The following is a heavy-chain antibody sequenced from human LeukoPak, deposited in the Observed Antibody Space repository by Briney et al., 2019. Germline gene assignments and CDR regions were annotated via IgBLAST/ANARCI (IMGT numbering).Heavy chain of an antibody. CDR3: ARHAVEAASRWFDP. V-gene: IGHV4-38-2*02. Sequence: SETLSLTCTVSGYSISSGYHWGWIRQPPGKGLEWIGSIYHSGVTYYNPSLKSRVTMSVDTSKKQFSLKLSSVTAADTAVYYCARHAVEAASRWFDPWGQGTLVTVSS. D-gene: IGHD1-1*01. CDR2: IYHSGVT. J-gene: IGHJ5*02. CDR1: GYSISSGYH.